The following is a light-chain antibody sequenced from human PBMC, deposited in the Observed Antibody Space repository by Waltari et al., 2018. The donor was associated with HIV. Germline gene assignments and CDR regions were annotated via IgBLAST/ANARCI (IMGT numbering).Light chain of an antibody. CDR2: DNN. J-gene: IGLJ1*01. CDR1: SSNIGNNT. CDR3: GAWDSSLSAVV. Sequence: QSVLTQPPSVSAAPGQKVTISCSGSSSNIGNNTVSWYQQLPGTAPKLLIYDNNKRPAGIPDRFSASKSGTSATLGITGLQTGDEAEYYCGAWDSSLSAVVFGTGTKVTVL. V-gene: IGLV1-51*01.